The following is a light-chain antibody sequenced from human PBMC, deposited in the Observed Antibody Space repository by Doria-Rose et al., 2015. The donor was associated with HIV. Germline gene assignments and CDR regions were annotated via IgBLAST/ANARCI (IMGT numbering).Light chain of an antibody. V-gene: IGKV3-20*01. CDR2: GAS. CDR1: QSVSANY. CDR3: HQYASSRT. Sequence: FTQSPGTLSLSPGERATLSCRASQSVSANYLAWYQQRPGQSPRLLIYGASSRATDIPDRFSGSGSGTDFTLTISRLEPEDFAVYYCHQYASSRTFGQGTKVEIK. J-gene: IGKJ1*01.